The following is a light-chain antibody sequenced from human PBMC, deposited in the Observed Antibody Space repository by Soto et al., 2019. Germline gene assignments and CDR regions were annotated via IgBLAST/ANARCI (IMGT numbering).Light chain of an antibody. CDR3: QQYNTYPLT. CDR2: KAS. CDR1: QSISTW. Sequence: DIQMTQSPSTLSASVGDRVTITCRASQSISTWLAWYQQKPGKAPKLLIYKASSLESGVPSRFSGSGSGTKFTLTISSLQPDDFAAYYCQQYNTYPLTCGGGTTVEIK. V-gene: IGKV1-5*03. J-gene: IGKJ4*01.